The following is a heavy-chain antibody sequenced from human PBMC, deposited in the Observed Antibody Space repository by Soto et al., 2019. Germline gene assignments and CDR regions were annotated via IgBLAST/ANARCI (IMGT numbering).Heavy chain of an antibody. V-gene: IGHV3-48*01. CDR2: ISGSSSTI. CDR1: GFTFSSYS. J-gene: IGHJ3*02. Sequence: PGGSLILSCAASGFTFSSYSMNWVRQAPGKGLEWVSYISGSSSTIYYADSVKGRFTISRDSAKNSLYLQMNSLRAEDTAVYYCAREGYCYSTSCSPDAFAIWGQGTMVTVSS. CDR3: AREGYCYSTSCSPDAFAI. D-gene: IGHD2-2*01.